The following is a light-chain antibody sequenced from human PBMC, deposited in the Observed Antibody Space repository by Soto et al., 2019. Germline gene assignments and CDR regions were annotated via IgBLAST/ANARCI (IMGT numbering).Light chain of an antibody. V-gene: IGLV2-14*01. CDR2: EVS. Sequence: QSVLTQPASVSGSPGQSITISCTGTSSDVGGYNYVSWYQQHPGKAPNLMIYEVSNRPSGISNRFSGSKSGNTASLTISGLQAEDEADYYCSSYTSSSFWVFGGGTKVTVL. CDR1: SSDVGGYNY. CDR3: SSYTSSSFWV. J-gene: IGLJ3*02.